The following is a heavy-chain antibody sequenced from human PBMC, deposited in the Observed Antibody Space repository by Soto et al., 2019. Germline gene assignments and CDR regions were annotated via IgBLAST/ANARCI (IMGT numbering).Heavy chain of an antibody. Sequence: EVQLVESGGGLVQPGGSLRLSCAASVFTFSSYSMNWVRQAPGKGLEWVSYISSSSSTIYYADSVKGRFTISRDNAXNXLXXKMNSLRAEDTAVYYCLSGYCSSTSCPGGYYGMDVWGQGTTVTVSS. J-gene: IGHJ6*02. D-gene: IGHD2-2*01. CDR1: VFTFSSYS. CDR2: ISSSSSTI. CDR3: LSGYCSSTSCPGGYYGMDV. V-gene: IGHV3-48*01.